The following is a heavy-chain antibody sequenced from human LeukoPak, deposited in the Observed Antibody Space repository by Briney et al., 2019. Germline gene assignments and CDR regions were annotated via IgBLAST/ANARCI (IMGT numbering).Heavy chain of an antibody. Sequence: ASVKVSCKASGYTFTNYGISWVRQAPGQGLEWMGWISVYNDNTNYAQKLQGRATMTTDTSTSTAYMELRSLRSDDTAVYYCARAATVISMIVVGNDAFDIWGQGTMVTVSS. J-gene: IGHJ3*02. CDR2: ISVYNDNT. V-gene: IGHV1-18*01. CDR1: GYTFTNYG. CDR3: ARAATVISMIVVGNDAFDI. D-gene: IGHD3-22*01.